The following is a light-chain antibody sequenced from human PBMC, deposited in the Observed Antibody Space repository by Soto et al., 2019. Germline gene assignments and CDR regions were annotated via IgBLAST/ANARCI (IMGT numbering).Light chain of an antibody. V-gene: IGLV3-21*02. CDR2: NTR. Sequence: SYELTQPPSVSVAPGQAARIPCWGNNIGSTTVHWYQQKPGQAPVLVVYNTRDRPSGMPGRLSGSNSGNTATLTISRVEAGDERDYYCQVWDSSSDQVVFGGGTKLTVL. CDR1: NIGSTT. J-gene: IGLJ2*01. CDR3: QVWDSSSDQVV.